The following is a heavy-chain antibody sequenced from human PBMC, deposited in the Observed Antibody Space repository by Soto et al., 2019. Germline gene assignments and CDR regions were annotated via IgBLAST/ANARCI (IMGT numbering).Heavy chain of an antibody. D-gene: IGHD4-4*01. J-gene: IGHJ6*03. Sequence: PSETLSLTCTVSGVSISSSSYYLGWIRQPPGKGLEWIGSIYYSGSTYYNPSLKSRVTISVDTSKNQFSLKLSSVTAADTAVYYCARRSGGADYTRLYYYYYMDVWGKGTTVTVSS. V-gene: IGHV4-39*01. CDR3: ARRSGGADYTRLYYYYYMDV. CDR2: IYYSGST. CDR1: GVSISSSSYY.